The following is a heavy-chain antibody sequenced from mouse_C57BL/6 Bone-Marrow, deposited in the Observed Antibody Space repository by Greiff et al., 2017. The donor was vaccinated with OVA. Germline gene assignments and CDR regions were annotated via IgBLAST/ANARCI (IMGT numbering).Heavy chain of an antibody. V-gene: IGHV1-69*01. J-gene: IGHJ4*01. CDR2: IDPSDSYT. Sequence: QVQLQQPGAELVMPGASVKLSCKASGYTFTSYWMHWVKQRPGQGLEWIGEIDPSDSYTNYNQKFKGKSTLTVDKSSSTAYMQLSSLTSEDSAVYYCAIDGVYYAMDYWGQGTSVTVSS. CDR3: AIDGVYYAMDY. CDR1: GYTFTSYW.